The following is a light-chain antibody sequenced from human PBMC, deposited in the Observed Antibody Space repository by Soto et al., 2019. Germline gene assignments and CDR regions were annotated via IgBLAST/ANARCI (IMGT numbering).Light chain of an antibody. CDR3: QQYNSYWT. J-gene: IGKJ1*01. Sequence: IQMTHAPSSVPASFGDIVTITFRASQGISTWLAWYQQKPGKSPKLLIYGASSLQSGVPSRFSGSGSGTEFTLTISSLQPDDFATYYCQQYNSYWTFGQGTKVDIK. V-gene: IGKV1D-16*01. CDR2: GAS. CDR1: QGISTW.